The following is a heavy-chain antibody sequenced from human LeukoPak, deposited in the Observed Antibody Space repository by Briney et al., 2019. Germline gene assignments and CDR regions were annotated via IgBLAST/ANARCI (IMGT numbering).Heavy chain of an antibody. J-gene: IGHJ4*02. Sequence: GGSLRLSCAASGFTFSSYSMNWVRQAPGKGLEWVSSISSSSSYIYYADSVKGRFTISRDNAKNSLYLQMNSLRTEDTAVYYCARHFCSSTSCSNWGQGTLVTVSS. D-gene: IGHD2-2*01. CDR1: GFTFSSYS. V-gene: IGHV3-21*01. CDR2: ISSSSSYI. CDR3: ARHFCSSTSCSN.